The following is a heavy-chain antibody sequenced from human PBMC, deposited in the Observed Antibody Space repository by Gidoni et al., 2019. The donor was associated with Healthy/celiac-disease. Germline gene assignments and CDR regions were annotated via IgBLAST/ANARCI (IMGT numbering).Heavy chain of an antibody. Sequence: QVTLKESGPVLVKPTETLTLTCTVSGFSLSNARMGVSWIRQPPGKALEWLAHIFSNDEKSYSTSLKSRLTISKDTSKSQVVLTMTNMDPVDTATYYCARNYYGSGKSAENYYYMDVWGKGTTVTVSS. CDR2: IFSNDEK. CDR1: GFSLSNARMG. J-gene: IGHJ6*03. CDR3: ARNYYGSGKSAENYYYMDV. V-gene: IGHV2-26*01. D-gene: IGHD3-10*01.